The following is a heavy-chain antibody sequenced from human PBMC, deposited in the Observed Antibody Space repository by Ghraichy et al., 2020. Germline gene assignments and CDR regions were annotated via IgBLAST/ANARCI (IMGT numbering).Heavy chain of an antibody. CDR1: GYAFRSYG. Sequence: ASVKVSCNTSGYAFRSYGLNWVRQAPGQGLEWMGWISPYNGNTDYAQSLQGRVIMTTDTSTNTAHLELRSLRSDATAVYYCATLPSPMYGDSESDYWGQGTLVTVSS. CDR3: ATLPSPMYGDSESDY. J-gene: IGHJ4*02. D-gene: IGHD4-17*01. CDR2: ISPYNGNT. V-gene: IGHV1-18*01.